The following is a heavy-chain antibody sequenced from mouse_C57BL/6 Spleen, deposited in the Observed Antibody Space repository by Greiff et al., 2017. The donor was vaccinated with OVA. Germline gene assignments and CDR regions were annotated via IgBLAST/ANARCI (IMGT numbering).Heavy chain of an antibody. CDR2: IHPNSGST. CDR1: GYTFTSYW. Sequence: QVQLQQPGAELVKPGASVKLSCKASGYTFTSYWMHWVKQRPGQGLEWIGMIHPNSGSTNYNEKFKSKATLTVDKSSSTAYMQLSSLTSEDSAVYYCARSWVYYGNYEGFDYWGQGTLVTVSA. CDR3: ARSWVYYGNYEGFDY. D-gene: IGHD2-1*01. J-gene: IGHJ3*01. V-gene: IGHV1-64*01.